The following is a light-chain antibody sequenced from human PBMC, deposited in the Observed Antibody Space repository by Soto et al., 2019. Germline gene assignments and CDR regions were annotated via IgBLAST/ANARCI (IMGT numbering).Light chain of an antibody. CDR1: QSIYNY. Sequence: DLQMTQSPSSLSASVGDRVTITCRASQSIYNYLNWYQQKPGKVPKLLISAAYTLQSGVPPRFSGSGSGTDFTLTISSLQPEDVATYYCQKYDNAPLTFGGGTKVEIK. CDR2: AAY. CDR3: QKYDNAPLT. V-gene: IGKV1-27*01. J-gene: IGKJ4*01.